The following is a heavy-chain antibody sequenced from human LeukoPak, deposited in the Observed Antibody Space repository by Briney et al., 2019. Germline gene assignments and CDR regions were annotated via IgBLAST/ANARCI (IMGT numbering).Heavy chain of an antibody. Sequence: ASLKVSCKASGYTFTGYYIHWVRQAPGQGLEWMGYINPDSGGTNYAQKFQGRVTMTRDTFISTAYMELSGLTSDDTAVYYCARSITATGHWGQGTLVTVSS. D-gene: IGHD1-1*01. CDR3: ARSITATGH. J-gene: IGHJ4*02. CDR2: INPDSGGT. V-gene: IGHV1-2*02. CDR1: GYTFTGYY.